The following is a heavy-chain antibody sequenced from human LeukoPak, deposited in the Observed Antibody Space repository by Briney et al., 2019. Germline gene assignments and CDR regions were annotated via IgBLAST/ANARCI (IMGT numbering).Heavy chain of an antibody. CDR1: GASISGSGYY. J-gene: IGHJ4*02. V-gene: IGHV4-39*01. Sequence: SETLSLTCAVSGASISGSGYYWGWIRQPPGKGLEWIGNIYSSGSTYYNASLQSRVTISIDTSKNQFSLRLSSVTAADTAMYYCVKSGGYGLIDYWGQGTRVTISS. D-gene: IGHD1-26*01. CDR3: VKSGGYGLIDY. CDR2: IYSSGST.